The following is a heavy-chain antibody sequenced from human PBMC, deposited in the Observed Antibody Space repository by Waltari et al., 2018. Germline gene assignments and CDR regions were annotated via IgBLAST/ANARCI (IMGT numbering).Heavy chain of an antibody. Sequence: EVRLVESGGGLVQPGGSLRRSCTASGFDFSNQWMSWVREAPGKGPEWVANIRPDYRERFYVDAVKGRFTISRDNAKKSLYLQMNILRVEDTALYYCARDWAYGFDVWGQGTTVSVSS. CDR1: GFDFSNQW. CDR2: IRPDYRER. D-gene: IGHD7-27*01. CDR3: ARDWAYGFDV. V-gene: IGHV3-7*01. J-gene: IGHJ3*01.